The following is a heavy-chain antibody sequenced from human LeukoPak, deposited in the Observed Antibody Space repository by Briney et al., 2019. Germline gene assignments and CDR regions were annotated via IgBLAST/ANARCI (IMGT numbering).Heavy chain of an antibody. V-gene: IGHV1-69*04. CDR3: ARGSGYDLGY. CDR2: IIPILGIA. D-gene: IGHD5-12*01. Sequence: ASAKVSCKASGGTFSSYAISWVRRAPGQGLEWMGRIIPILGIANYAQKFQGRVTIKSTSTAYMELSSLRSEDTAVYYCARGSGYDLGYWGQGTLVTVSS. CDR1: GGTFSSYA. J-gene: IGHJ4*02.